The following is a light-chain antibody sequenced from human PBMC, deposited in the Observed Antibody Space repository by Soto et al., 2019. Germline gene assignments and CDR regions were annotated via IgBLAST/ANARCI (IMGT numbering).Light chain of an antibody. J-gene: IGKJ2*01. CDR2: GAS. V-gene: IGKV3-15*01. Sequence: EIVMTQFPATLSVSPGDTATLSCWASESVGSNLAWYQQKPGQAPRLLIFGASIGATGAPTRFSGSGSETEFTLTISSLQSEDSALYYCQQYSRWPSYTFGQGTKLEIK. CDR1: ESVGSN. CDR3: QQYSRWPSYT.